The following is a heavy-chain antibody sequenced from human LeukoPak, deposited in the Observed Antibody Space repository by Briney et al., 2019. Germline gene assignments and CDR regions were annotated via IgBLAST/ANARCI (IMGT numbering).Heavy chain of an antibody. V-gene: IGHV3-23*01. CDR3: AKDSRDWTYFDF. Sequence: GGSLRLSCSVSGFTFSSYAMSWVRQAPGKGLEWVSTTSGIGAGTYYADSVRGRFTISRDSAKNTLYLQMDSLRAEDTAVYYCAKDSRDWTYFDFWGQGTLVTVSS. J-gene: IGHJ4*02. CDR2: TSGIGAGT. D-gene: IGHD3/OR15-3a*01. CDR1: GFTFSSYA.